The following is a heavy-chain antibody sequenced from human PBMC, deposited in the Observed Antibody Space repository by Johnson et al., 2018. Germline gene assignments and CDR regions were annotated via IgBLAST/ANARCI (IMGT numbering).Heavy chain of an antibody. CDR1: GFTFSRYG. CDR2: IWSDGRTK. Sequence: QVQLVQSGGGVVQPGRSLRLSCAASGFTFSRYGMHWVRQAPGKGLEWVAVIWSDGRTKDYTDSVKGRFTISRDNSNNMVYRQMNSLRAEDKAMFYCATGACAAAFDIWGQGTMVTVSS. D-gene: IGHD6-25*01. CDR3: ATGACAAAFDI. V-gene: IGHV3-33*01. J-gene: IGHJ3*02.